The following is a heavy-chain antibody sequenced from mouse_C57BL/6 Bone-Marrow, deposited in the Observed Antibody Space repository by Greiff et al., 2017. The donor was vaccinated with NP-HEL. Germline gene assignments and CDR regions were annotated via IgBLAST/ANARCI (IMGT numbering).Heavy chain of an antibody. CDR3: AREPPYYYGAY. CDR2: ISDGGSYT. CDR1: GFTFSSYA. J-gene: IGHJ3*01. V-gene: IGHV5-4*01. Sequence: EVQGVESGGGLVKPGGSLKLSCAASGFTFSSYAMSWVRQTPEKRLEWVATISDGGSYTYYPDNVKGRFTISRDNAKNNLYLQMSHLKSEDTAMYYCAREPPYYYGAYWGQGTLVTVSA. D-gene: IGHD1-1*01.